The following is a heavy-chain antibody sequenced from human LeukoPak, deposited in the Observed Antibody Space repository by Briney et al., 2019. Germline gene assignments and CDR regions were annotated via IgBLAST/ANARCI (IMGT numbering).Heavy chain of an antibody. Sequence: SETLSLTCAVYGGSLSGYYWSWIRQPPGKGLEWIGEINHSGSTNYNPSLKSRVTISVDTSKNQFSLKLSSVTAADTAVYYCASFNYYYYYGMDVWGQGTTVTVSS. CDR3: ASFNYYYYYGMDV. CDR2: INHSGST. J-gene: IGHJ6*02. V-gene: IGHV4-34*01. CDR1: GGSLSGYY.